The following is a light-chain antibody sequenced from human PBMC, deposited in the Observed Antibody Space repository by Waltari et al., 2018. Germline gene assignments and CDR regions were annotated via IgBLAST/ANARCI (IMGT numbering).Light chain of an antibody. V-gene: IGLV1-40*01. CDR2: GNS. Sequence: QSGLPQPPSVSGAPGPRVTISCTGSSAHIGAGSDVQWYQLLPGTAPKTLIYGNSHRPSGVPDRFSGSKSGTSPSLAITGLQAEDEADYYGQYYDSSLRDSVFGGGTKLTVL. J-gene: IGLJ2*01. CDR1: SAHIGAGSD. CDR3: QYYDSSLRDSV.